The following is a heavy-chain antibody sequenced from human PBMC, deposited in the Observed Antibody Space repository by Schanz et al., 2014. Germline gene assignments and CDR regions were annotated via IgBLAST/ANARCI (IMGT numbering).Heavy chain of an antibody. D-gene: IGHD3-10*01. CDR2: IRQEGSEK. CDR3: SSSAMDRGVIWGY. CDR1: GFTFSNYW. Sequence: EVQLVESGGGLVQPGESLRVSCAASGFTFSNYWMSWVRQAPGKGLEWVANIRQEGSEKDYVDSVKGRFTVSRDDAKTSLSLHMNSLRVEATAVYYCSSSAMDRGVIWGYWGQGTLVTVSS. V-gene: IGHV3-7*01. J-gene: IGHJ4*02.